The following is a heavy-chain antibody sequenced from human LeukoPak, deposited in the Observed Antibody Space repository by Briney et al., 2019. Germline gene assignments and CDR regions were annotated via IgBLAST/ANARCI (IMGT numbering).Heavy chain of an antibody. Sequence: SETLSLTCAVYGGSFSGYYWSWIRQPPGKGLEWIGEINHSGSTNYNPSLKSRDTISVDTSKNQFSLKLSSVTAADTAVYYCARFRQWLGPIFDYWGQGTLVTVSS. J-gene: IGHJ4*02. CDR3: ARFRQWLGPIFDY. CDR1: GGSFSGYY. D-gene: IGHD6-19*01. V-gene: IGHV4-34*01. CDR2: INHSGST.